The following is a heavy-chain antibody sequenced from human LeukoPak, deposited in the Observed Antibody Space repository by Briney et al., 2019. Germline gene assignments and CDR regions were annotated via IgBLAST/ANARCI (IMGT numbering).Heavy chain of an antibody. J-gene: IGHJ6*03. V-gene: IGHV4-34*01. CDR2: INHSGST. CDR3: ARGRGYSGYGPRDYYYYMDV. D-gene: IGHD5-12*01. Sequence: SETLSLTCAVYGGSFSGYYWSWIRQPPGKGLEWIGEINHSGSTNYNPSLKSRVTISVDTSKNQFSLKLSSVTAADTAVYYCARGRGYSGYGPRDYYYYMDVWGKGTTVTVSS. CDR1: GGSFSGYY.